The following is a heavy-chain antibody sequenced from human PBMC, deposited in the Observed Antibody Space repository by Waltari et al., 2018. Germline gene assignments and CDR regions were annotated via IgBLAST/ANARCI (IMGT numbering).Heavy chain of an antibody. CDR1: GFTFSSIA. CDR2: ISSSSRSI. J-gene: IGHJ4*02. Sequence: DVQVVESGGGLVKPGGSLTLSCAASGFTFSSIAMQWVRQAPGKGLEWVSSISSSSRSIYYADSVKGRFTISRDNAKNSLSLQMNSLTAEDTAVYYCARDERKNNNYPGDYWGQGTLVTVSS. D-gene: IGHD4-4*01. V-gene: IGHV3-21*01. CDR3: ARDERKNNNYPGDY.